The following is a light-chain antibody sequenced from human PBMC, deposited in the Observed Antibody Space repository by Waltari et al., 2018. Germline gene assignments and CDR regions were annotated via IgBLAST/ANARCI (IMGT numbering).Light chain of an antibody. Sequence: QSALTQPASVSGSPGQSITISCTGTSSDVGNYKRVSWYQQHPGKAPKLMMYAVSKRLSGVAERFSGSKAGDMASLTISGLQPEDEAEYFCASYAGSSKGVFGGGTKVTVL. CDR3: ASYAGSSKGV. CDR1: SSDVGNYKR. CDR2: AVS. V-gene: IGLV2-23*02. J-gene: IGLJ2*01.